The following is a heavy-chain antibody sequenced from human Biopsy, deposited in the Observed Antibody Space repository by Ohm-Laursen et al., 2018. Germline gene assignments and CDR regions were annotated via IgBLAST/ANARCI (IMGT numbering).Heavy chain of an antibody. Sequence: SVTLSLTCTVSGRSFTGHYWSWIRQPPGKGLEWIGHISYTGYTSYNASLKSRVTISVDTSRNHFSLRLSSLTAADTAVYYCARGSNDFGGLYFPRWGQGTLLTVSS. CDR3: ARGSNDFGGLYFPR. J-gene: IGHJ4*02. D-gene: IGHD4-23*01. CDR1: GRSFTGHY. V-gene: IGHV4-59*11. CDR2: ISYTGYT.